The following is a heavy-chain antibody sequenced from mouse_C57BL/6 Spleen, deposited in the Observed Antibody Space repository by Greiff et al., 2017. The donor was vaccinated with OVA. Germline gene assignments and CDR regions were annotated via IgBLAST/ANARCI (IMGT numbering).Heavy chain of an antibody. D-gene: IGHD3-1*01. CDR2: INPNNGGT. V-gene: IGHV1-26*01. J-gene: IGHJ3*01. CDR1: GYTFTDYY. CDR3: ARRSY. Sequence: VQLQQSGPELVKPGASVKISCKASGYTFTDYYMNWVKQSHGKSLEWIGDINPNNGGTSYNQKFKGKATLTVDKSSSTAYMKLRSLTSEDSAVYYCARRSYWGQGTPVTVSA.